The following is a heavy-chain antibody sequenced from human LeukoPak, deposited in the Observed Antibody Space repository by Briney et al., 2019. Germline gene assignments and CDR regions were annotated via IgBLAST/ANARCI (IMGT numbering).Heavy chain of an antibody. D-gene: IGHD6-13*01. CDR1: GGSISSYY. J-gene: IGHJ6*02. V-gene: IGHV4-59*08. CDR2: IYYSGST. CDR3: ARGALVGGSWYGTYYYYGMDV. Sequence: PSETLSLTCTVSGGSISSYYWSWIRQPPGKGLEWIGYIYYSGSTNYNPSLKSRVTISVDTSKNQFSLKLSSVTAADTAVYYCARGALVGGSWYGTYYYYGMDVWGQGTTVTVSS.